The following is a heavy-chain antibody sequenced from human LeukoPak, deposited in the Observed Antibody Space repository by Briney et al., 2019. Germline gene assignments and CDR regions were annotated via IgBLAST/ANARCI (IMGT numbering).Heavy chain of an antibody. V-gene: IGHV1-69*05. CDR2: IIPIFGTA. Sequence: ASVKVSCKASGGTFSSYAISWVRQAPGQGVGWMGGIIPIFGTANYAQKFQGRVTITTDESTSTAYMELSSLRSEDTAVYYCARVAFDSSGLLFVFDPWGQGTLVTVSS. J-gene: IGHJ5*02. CDR1: GGTFSSYA. CDR3: ARVAFDSSGLLFVFDP. D-gene: IGHD3-22*01.